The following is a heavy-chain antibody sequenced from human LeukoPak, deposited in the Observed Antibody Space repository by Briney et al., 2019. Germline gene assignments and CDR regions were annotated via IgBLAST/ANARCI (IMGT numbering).Heavy chain of an antibody. V-gene: IGHV1-2*02. D-gene: IGHD4-11*01. CDR1: GYTFTGYY. CDR3: ARAAFGTVNTPVDY. J-gene: IGHJ4*02. CDR2: INPNSGGT. Sequence: ASVKVSCTASGYTFTGYYMHWVRQAPGQGLEWMGWINPNSGGTNYAQKFQGRVTMTRDTSISTAYMELSRLRSDDTAVYYCARAAFGTVNTPVDYWGQGTLVTVSS.